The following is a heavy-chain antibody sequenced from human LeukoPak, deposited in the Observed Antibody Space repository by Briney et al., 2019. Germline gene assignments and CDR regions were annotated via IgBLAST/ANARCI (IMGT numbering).Heavy chain of an antibody. D-gene: IGHD2-15*01. J-gene: IGHJ6*03. V-gene: IGHV4-59*08. CDR2: IYYSGST. CDR1: GGSISSYH. CDR3: ARRDGYCSGGTCGYFYMDV. Sequence: SETLSLTCTVSGGSISSYHWSWIRQPPGKGLEWLGYIYYSGSTNYNPSLKSRVTKSVDTSKSQFSLKLTSVTAADTAVYYCARRDGYCSGGTCGYFYMDVWGKGTTVTVSS.